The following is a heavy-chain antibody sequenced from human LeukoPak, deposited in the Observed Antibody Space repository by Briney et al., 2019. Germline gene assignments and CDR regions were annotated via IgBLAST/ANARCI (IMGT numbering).Heavy chain of an antibody. CDR2: SRNKANSYST. CDR1: GFTFSDHY. J-gene: IGHJ5*02. V-gene: IGHV3-72*01. Sequence: GGSLRLSCAASGFTFSDHYMDWVRQAPGKGLEWVGRSRNKANSYSTEYAASVKGRFTISRDDSKNSLYLQMNSLKTEDTAVYYCAKISMGATETSDTWGQGTLVTVSS. D-gene: IGHD1-26*01. CDR3: AKISMGATETSDT.